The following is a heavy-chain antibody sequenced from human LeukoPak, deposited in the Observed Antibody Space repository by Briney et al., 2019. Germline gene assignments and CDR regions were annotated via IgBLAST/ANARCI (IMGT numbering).Heavy chain of an antibody. D-gene: IGHD3-10*01. CDR3: AKDVLLWFGELSYYDY. V-gene: IGHV3-23*01. J-gene: IGHJ4*02. CDR2: ISGSGGST. Sequence: GGSLRLSCAASGFTFSSYAMSWVRQAPGKGLEWVSAISGSGGSTYYADSVKGRFTISRDNSKNTLYLQMNSLRAEDTAVYYCAKDVLLWFGELSYYDYWGQGTLVTVSS. CDR1: GFTFSSYA.